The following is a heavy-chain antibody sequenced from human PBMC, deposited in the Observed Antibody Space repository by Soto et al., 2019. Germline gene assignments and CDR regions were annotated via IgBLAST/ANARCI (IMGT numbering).Heavy chain of an antibody. V-gene: IGHV1-69*01. Sequence: QVQLVQSGAEVKKPGSSVKVSCKASGGTFSSYAISWVRQAPGQGLEWMGGIIPIFGTANYAQKFQGRVTINADESTSTAYMELSSLRSEDTAVYYCARAGPFWSGYYTVGGFDYWGQGTLVTVSS. CDR1: GGTFSSYA. J-gene: IGHJ4*02. D-gene: IGHD3-3*01. CDR3: ARAGPFWSGYYTVGGFDY. CDR2: IIPIFGTA.